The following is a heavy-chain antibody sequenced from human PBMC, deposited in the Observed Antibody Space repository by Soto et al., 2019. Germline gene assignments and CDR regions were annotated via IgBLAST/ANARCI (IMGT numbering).Heavy chain of an antibody. J-gene: IGHJ4*02. CDR3: ASKDDPFEY. Sequence: GASVKVSCKVSGYTLTELSIDWVRKAPGKGLEWMGGFDLGDDETIYAQKFQGRVTMTEDTSTDTAYMELSSLRSEDTAVYYCASKDDPFEYWGQGTQVTVSS. D-gene: IGHD2-15*01. V-gene: IGHV1-24*01. CDR1: GYTLTELS. CDR2: FDLGDDET.